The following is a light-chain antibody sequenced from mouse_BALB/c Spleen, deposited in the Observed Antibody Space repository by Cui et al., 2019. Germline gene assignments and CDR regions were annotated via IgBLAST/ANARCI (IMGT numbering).Light chain of an antibody. Sequence: DIMIPQYSKFMFPSAGGRASITCKASQDVGTAVAWYQQKPGQSPKLLIYWASTRHTGVPDRFRGSGSGTDFTLTISNVQSEDLADYFCQQYSSYPPSLTFGAGTKLELK. CDR2: WAS. V-gene: IGKV6-23*01. J-gene: IGKJ5*01. CDR1: QDVGTA. CDR3: QQYSSYPPSLT.